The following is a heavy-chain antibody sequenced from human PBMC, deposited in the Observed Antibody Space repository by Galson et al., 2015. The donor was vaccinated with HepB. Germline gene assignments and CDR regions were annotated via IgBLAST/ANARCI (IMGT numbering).Heavy chain of an antibody. Sequence: SLRLSCAASGFTFSSYAMNWVRQAPGKGLEWVSSISGRGGDTYYADSVKGRFTISRDSSRNTLYLQMNSLRTEDTAVYYCARDSITHSYYYYYYMDVWGKGTTVTVSS. CDR3: ARDSITHSYYYYYYMDV. J-gene: IGHJ6*03. V-gene: IGHV3-23*01. D-gene: IGHD3-3*02. CDR2: ISGRGGDT. CDR1: GFTFSSYA.